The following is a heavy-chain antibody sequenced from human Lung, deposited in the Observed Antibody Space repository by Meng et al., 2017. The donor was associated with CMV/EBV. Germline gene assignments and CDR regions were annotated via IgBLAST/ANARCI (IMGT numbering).Heavy chain of an antibody. CDR3: ARELDLQLGYCSGGSCYGRGNWFDP. CDR2: INPNSGGT. Sequence: ASVXVSCKASGYTFTGYYMHWVRQAPGQGLEWMGWINPNSGGTNYAQKFQGRVTMTRDTSISTAYMELSRLRSDDTAVYYCARELDLQLGYCSGGSCYGRGNWFDPWXQGNXVTVSS. V-gene: IGHV1-2*02. CDR1: GYTFTGYY. D-gene: IGHD2-15*01. J-gene: IGHJ5*02.